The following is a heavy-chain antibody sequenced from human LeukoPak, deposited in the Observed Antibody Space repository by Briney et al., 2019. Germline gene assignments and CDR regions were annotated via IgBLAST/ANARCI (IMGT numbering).Heavy chain of an antibody. CDR3: ARVGPWVNPDYYYYYMDV. Sequence: SETLSLTCTVSGGSISSGSYYWSWVRQTAGKGLEWIGIVFTTGSTNYNRSLKSRSSISVDKSKNQLLLKLNSVTAADTAVYYCARVGPWVNPDYYYYYMDVWGKGTTVTVSS. CDR2: VFTTGST. V-gene: IGHV4-61*02. D-gene: IGHD1-14*01. J-gene: IGHJ6*03. CDR1: GGSISSGSYY.